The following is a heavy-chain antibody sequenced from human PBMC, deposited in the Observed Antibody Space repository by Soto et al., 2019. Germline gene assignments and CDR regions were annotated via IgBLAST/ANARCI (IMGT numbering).Heavy chain of an antibody. J-gene: IGHJ6*02. CDR2: LYDVDGS. CDR3: ARDSTWIPYYHYGMDV. CDR1: GLTVSGKKY. V-gene: IGHV3-53*01. D-gene: IGHD5-18*01. Sequence: DVQLVESGGGLIQPGESLRLSCAAFGLTVSGKKYVAWVRQAPGKGLEWVSALYDVDGSFYADSVKGRFTTSSDSSKTTVYLQMNSLRAEDTAVYYCARDSTWIPYYHYGMDVWGQGTTVTVSS.